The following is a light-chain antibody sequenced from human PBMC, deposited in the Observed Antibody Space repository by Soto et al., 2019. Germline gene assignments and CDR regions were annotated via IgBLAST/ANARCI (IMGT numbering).Light chain of an antibody. CDR3: QSSYYINHVV. J-gene: IGLJ2*01. CDR2: QDI. Sequence: FMLTQPHSVSESPGKTVTISCTRSSGSIASRYVQWYQQRPGSAPTTVLYQDIQRPSGVPDRFSGSIVTSSYSASLIISGLKPEDEEDYYYQSSYYINHVVFGGGTKLTVL. V-gene: IGLV6-57*04. CDR1: SGSIASRY.